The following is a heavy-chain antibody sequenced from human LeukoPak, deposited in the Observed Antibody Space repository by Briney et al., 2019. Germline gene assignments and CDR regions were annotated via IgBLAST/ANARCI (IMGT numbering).Heavy chain of an antibody. Sequence: GASVKVSCKASGYTFTSYYMHWVRQAPGQGLEWMGWINPNSGGTNYAQKFRGWVTMTRDTSISTAYMELSRLRSDDTAVYYCAREEGDGYYGMDVWGKGTTVTVSS. CDR2: INPNSGGT. D-gene: IGHD3-10*01. J-gene: IGHJ6*04. CDR1: GYTFTSYY. V-gene: IGHV1-2*04. CDR3: AREEGDGYYGMDV.